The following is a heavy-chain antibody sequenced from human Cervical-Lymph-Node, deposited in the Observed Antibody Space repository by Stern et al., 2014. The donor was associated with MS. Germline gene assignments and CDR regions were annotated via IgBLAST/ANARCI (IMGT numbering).Heavy chain of an antibody. J-gene: IGHJ5*02. V-gene: IGHV4-59*01. CDR2: IYYSGST. Sequence: QVQLQESGPGLVKPSETLFLTCTVSGGSISSYYWSWIRQPPGKGLEWIGYIYYSGSTNYNPSLKSRVTISVDTSKNQFSLKLSSVTAADTAVYYCARGATQAFDPWGQGTLVTVSS. CDR1: GGSISSYY. CDR3: ARGATQAFDP.